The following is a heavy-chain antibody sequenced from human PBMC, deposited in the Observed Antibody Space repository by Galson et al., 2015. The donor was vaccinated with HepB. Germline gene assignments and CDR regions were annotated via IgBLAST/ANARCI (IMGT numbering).Heavy chain of an antibody. J-gene: IGHJ4*02. CDR1: GFAFSSCA. Sequence: SLRLSCAASGFAFSSCAMHWVRQAPGKGLEWVAVISYDGSNKYYADPVRGRFTVSRDNSKNTLYLQMNSLRAEDTAVYYCARPSSGWYGGGYFDSWGQGLLVTVSS. V-gene: IGHV3-30*04. CDR2: ISYDGSNK. D-gene: IGHD6-19*01. CDR3: ARPSSGWYGGGYFDS.